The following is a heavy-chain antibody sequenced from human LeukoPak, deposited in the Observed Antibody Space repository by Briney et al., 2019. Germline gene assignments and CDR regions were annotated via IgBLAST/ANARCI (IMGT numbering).Heavy chain of an antibody. CDR2: FDPEDGET. J-gene: IGHJ4*02. Sequence: ASVKVSCKVSGYTLTELSMHWVRQAPGKGLEWMGGFDPEDGETIYAQKFQGRVTMTEDTSTDTAYMELSSLRSEDTAVYYCATAHIVVVPAAIRRSYFDYWGQETLVTVSS. CDR1: GYTLTELS. D-gene: IGHD2-2*02. V-gene: IGHV1-24*01. CDR3: ATAHIVVVPAAIRRSYFDY.